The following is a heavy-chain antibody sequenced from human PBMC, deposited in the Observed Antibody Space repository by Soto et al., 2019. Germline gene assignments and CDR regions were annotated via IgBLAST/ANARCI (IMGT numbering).Heavy chain of an antibody. J-gene: IGHJ3*02. D-gene: IGHD2-2*01. CDR2: IYPDDSDT. Sequence: PGESLKISCKGSGCSFSNYWIGWVRHMPGKGLEWMGIIYPDDSDTRYSPSYKGQVTISADKSINTAYLQWSSLKASDTAMYYCARPHGPAAIQDAFDIWGQGTKVTVSS. CDR1: GCSFSNYW. CDR3: ARPHGPAAIQDAFDI. V-gene: IGHV5-51*01.